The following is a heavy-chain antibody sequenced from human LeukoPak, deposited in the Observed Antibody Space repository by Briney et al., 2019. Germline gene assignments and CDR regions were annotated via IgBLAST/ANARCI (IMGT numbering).Heavy chain of an antibody. J-gene: IGHJ3*02. D-gene: IGHD1-26*01. CDR3: ARDRSGSYWKPTDAFDI. V-gene: IGHV1-18*01. CDR2: ISAYNGNT. CDR1: GYTFTSYG. Sequence: ASVKVSCKASGYTFTSYGISWVRQAPGQGLEWMGWISAYNGNTNYAQKLQGRVTMTTDTSTSTAYMELRSLRSDDTAVYYCARDRSGSYWKPTDAFDIWGQGTMVTVSS.